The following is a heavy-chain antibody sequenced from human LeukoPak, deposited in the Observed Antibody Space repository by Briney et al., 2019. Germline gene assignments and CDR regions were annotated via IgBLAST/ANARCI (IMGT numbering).Heavy chain of an antibody. CDR3: ARVRSYSNSYYDFDP. Sequence: GGSLRLSCAASEFTFTSHSMTWVRQPPGKGLEWVACNSSSGGYIFYADSVQGRFTISRDNAKKSLYLQMNSLRADDTAIYYCARVRSYSNSYYDFDPWGQGTLVTVSS. CDR1: EFTFTSHS. D-gene: IGHD6-13*01. V-gene: IGHV3-21*01. J-gene: IGHJ5*02. CDR2: NSSSGGYI.